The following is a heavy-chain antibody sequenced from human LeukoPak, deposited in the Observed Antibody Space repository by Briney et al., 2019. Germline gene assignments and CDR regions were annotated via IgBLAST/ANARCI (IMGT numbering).Heavy chain of an antibody. Sequence: GGSLRLSCAVSGFTLSSYAMSWVRQAPGKGLEWGLAITGSGGSTYYADSVKGRFTISRDNSKNTLYWQRNSLRAEDTAVYYCAKVPSSWDYFDYWGQGTLVTVSS. J-gene: IGHJ4*02. CDR2: ITGSGGST. CDR3: AKVPSSWDYFDY. CDR1: GFTLSSYA. D-gene: IGHD6-13*01. V-gene: IGHV3-23*01.